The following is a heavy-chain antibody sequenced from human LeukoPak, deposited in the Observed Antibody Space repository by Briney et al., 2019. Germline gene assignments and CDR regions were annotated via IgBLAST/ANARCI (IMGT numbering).Heavy chain of an antibody. J-gene: IGHJ4*02. D-gene: IGHD3-9*01. CDR3: TKDQDFRLGSMDH. Sequence: GWSLRLSCAASGFTCSSYSMNWVRQPVGKVLDWVVTIHNSSWYIYYADLVKVRITIARDNAKNSLNLQMNSMRADDTAVYYCTKDQDFRLGSMDHWGQGTLVTVSS. CDR2: IHNSSWYI. CDR1: GFTCSSYS. V-gene: IGHV3-21*04.